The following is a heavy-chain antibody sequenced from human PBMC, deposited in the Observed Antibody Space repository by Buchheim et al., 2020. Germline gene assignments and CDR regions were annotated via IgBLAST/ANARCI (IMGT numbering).Heavy chain of an antibody. J-gene: IGHJ4*02. Sequence: QVQLQESGPGLVKPSQTLSLTCTVSGXSIICGGYYWSWIRQHPGKGLEWIGYIYFSGSTYYNLYLKSRVTLSVDTSKNQFILKMSSVTAADTAVYYCVRDISGYYSYFDYWGQGTL. V-gene: IGHV4-31*03. CDR2: IYFSGST. CDR3: VRDISGYYSYFDY. CDR1: GXSIICGGYY. D-gene: IGHD3-22*01.